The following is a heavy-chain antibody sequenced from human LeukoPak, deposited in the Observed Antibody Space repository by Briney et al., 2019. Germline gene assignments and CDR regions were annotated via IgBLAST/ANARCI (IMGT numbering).Heavy chain of an antibody. V-gene: IGHV1-2*02. CDR1: GGTFSSYA. CDR2: INPNSGGT. Sequence: ASVKVSCKASGGTFSSYAISWVRQAPGQGLEWMGWINPNSGGTNYAQKFQGRVTMTRDTSISTAYMELSRLRSDDTAVYYCARVRIQLWPHFDYWGQGTLVTVSS. CDR3: ARVRIQLWPHFDY. J-gene: IGHJ4*02. D-gene: IGHD5-18*01.